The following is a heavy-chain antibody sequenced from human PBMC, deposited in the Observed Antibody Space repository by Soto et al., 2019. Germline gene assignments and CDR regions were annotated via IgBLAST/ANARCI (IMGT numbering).Heavy chain of an antibody. V-gene: IGHV1-2*04. J-gene: IGHJ5*02. CDR3: ARVLRYCTNGVCYNNWFDP. D-gene: IGHD2-8*01. Sequence: ASVKVSCKASGYTFTGYYMHWVRQAPGQGLEWMGWINPNSGGTNYAQKFRGWVTMTRDTSMSTAYMELSRLRSDDTAVYYCARVLRYCTNGVCYNNWFDPWGQGTLVTVSS. CDR1: GYTFTGYY. CDR2: INPNSGGT.